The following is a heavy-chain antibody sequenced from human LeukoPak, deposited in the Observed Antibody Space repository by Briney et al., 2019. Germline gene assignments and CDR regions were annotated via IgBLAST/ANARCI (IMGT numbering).Heavy chain of an antibody. J-gene: IGHJ4*02. Sequence: APVKVSCKASGYTFTSYAMHWVRQAPGQRLEWMGWINAGNGNTKYSQKFQGRVTITRDTSASTAYMELSSLRSEDTAVYYCATPIPGYSSGWYNYWGQGTLVTVSS. CDR1: GYTFTSYA. CDR3: ATPIPGYSSGWYNY. CDR2: INAGNGNT. D-gene: IGHD6-19*01. V-gene: IGHV1-3*01.